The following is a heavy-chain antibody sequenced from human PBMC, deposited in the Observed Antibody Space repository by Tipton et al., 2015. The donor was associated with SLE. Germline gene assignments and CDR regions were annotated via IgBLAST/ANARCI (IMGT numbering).Heavy chain of an antibody. V-gene: IGHV4-39*01. CDR3: ARRGYSYGLDY. CDR1: GGSISSGSYY. Sequence: TLSLTCTVSGGSISSGSYYWGWIRQPPGKGLEWIGSIYYSWSTYYNPSLKSRVTISVDTSKNQFSLKLSSVTAADTAVYYCARRGYSYGLDYWGQGTLVTVSS. CDR2: IYYSWST. J-gene: IGHJ4*02. D-gene: IGHD5-18*01.